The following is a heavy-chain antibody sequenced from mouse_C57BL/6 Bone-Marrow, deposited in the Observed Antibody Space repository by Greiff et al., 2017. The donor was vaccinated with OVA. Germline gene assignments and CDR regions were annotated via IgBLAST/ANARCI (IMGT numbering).Heavy chain of an antibody. CDR1: GFSLTSYG. J-gene: IGHJ4*01. CDR2: IWSGGST. Sequence: VKLMESGPGLVQPSQSLSITCTVSGFSLTSYGVHWVRQPPGKGLEWLGVIWSGGSTDYNAAFISRLSISKDNSKSQVFFKMNSLQADDTAIYYCAKKDSNYEDAMDYWGQGTSVTVSS. CDR3: AKKDSNYEDAMDY. D-gene: IGHD2-5*01. V-gene: IGHV2-4*01.